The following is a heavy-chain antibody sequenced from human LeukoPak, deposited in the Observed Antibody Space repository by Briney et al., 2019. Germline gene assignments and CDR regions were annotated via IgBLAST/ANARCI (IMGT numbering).Heavy chain of an antibody. CDR3: AKGSGWYV. J-gene: IGHJ4*02. CDR2: ISGNGGST. Sequence: GGSLRLSCAASGFTFSSSSMSWVRQAPGKGLEWVSVISGNGGSTDYADSVKGRFTISRDNSKNTLYLQINSLRAEDTAVYYCAKGSGWYVWGQGTLVTVSS. D-gene: IGHD6-19*01. CDR1: GFTFSSSS. V-gene: IGHV3-23*01.